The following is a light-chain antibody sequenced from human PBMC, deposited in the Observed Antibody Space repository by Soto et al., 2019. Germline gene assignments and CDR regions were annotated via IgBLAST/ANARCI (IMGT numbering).Light chain of an antibody. V-gene: IGKV3-11*01. J-gene: IGKJ5*01. CDR1: QSISTY. Sequence: EIVMTQSPATLSVSPGEIAILSCRASQSISTYLAWYQQKPGQAPRLLIYDASNRATGVPARFSGSGSGTDFTLTISSLEPEDFAVYYCQQRSNWPPITFGQGTRLEIK. CDR2: DAS. CDR3: QQRSNWPPIT.